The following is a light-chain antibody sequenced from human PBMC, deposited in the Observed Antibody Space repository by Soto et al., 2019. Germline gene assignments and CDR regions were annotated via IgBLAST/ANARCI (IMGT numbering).Light chain of an antibody. CDR1: QSVGNN. Sequence: EIVMTHAPATLSVSPRERATLSSRASQSVGNNFAWYQQKPGQAPRLLIYGVSIRATGVPSRFSGSGSGTEFTLTISSLQSEDFAVYYCQQYSNWPLTFGGGTKVDIK. V-gene: IGKV3-15*01. CDR3: QQYSNWPLT. J-gene: IGKJ4*01. CDR2: GVS.